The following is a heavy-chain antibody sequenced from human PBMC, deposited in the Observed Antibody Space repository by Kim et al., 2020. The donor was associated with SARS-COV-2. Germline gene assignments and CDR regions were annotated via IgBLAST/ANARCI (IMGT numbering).Heavy chain of an antibody. CDR1: GYTFTSYG. CDR3: ARAVGGSYYYHYGMDV. J-gene: IGHJ6*02. Sequence: ASVKVSCKASGYTFTSYGISWVRQAPGQGLEWMGWISAYNGNTNYAQKLQGRVTMTTDTSTSTAYMELRSLRSDDTAVYYCARAVGGSYYYHYGMDVWGQGTTVTVSS. D-gene: IGHD1-26*01. CDR2: ISAYNGNT. V-gene: IGHV1-18*04.